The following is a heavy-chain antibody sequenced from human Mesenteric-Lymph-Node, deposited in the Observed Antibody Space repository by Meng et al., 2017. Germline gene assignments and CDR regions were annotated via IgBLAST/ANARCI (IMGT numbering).Heavy chain of an antibody. D-gene: IGHD2-21*01. CDR3: ARDAGVYFYSGDVFDV. CDR2: ISSRGDII. Sequence: GESLKISCVVSGFTFSSYEMNWVRQAPGKGPEWLSYISSRGDIIYYTDSVQGRFTISRDNAKNSLFLQMNSLRAEDTAVYYCARDAGVYFYSGDVFDVWGQGRMVTVSS. V-gene: IGHV3-48*03. J-gene: IGHJ3*01. CDR1: GFTFSSYE.